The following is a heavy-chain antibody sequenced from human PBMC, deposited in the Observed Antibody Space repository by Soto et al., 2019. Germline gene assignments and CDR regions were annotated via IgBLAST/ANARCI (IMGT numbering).Heavy chain of an antibody. CDR3: AREVGIALDP. Sequence: PGGSLRLSYAASGFTFSSYAMHWVRQAPGKGLEWVAVISYDGSNKYYADSVKGRFTISRDNSKNTLYLQMNSLRAEDTAVYYCAREVGIALDPWGQGTLVTVSS. CDR2: ISYDGSNK. D-gene: IGHD6-13*01. V-gene: IGHV3-30-3*01. CDR1: GFTFSSYA. J-gene: IGHJ5*02.